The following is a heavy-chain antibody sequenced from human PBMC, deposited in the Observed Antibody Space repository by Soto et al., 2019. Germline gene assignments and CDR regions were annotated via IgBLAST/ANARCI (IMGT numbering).Heavy chain of an antibody. V-gene: IGHV4-34*01. CDR3: ARVISSSLRSFDY. J-gene: IGHJ4*02. D-gene: IGHD6-6*01. CDR2: INHSGST. CDR1: GGSFSGYY. Sequence: SETLSLTCAVYGGSFSGYYWSWIRQPPGKGLEWIGEINHSGSTNYNPSLKSRVTISVDTSKNQFSLKLSSVTAADTAVYYCARVISSSLRSFDYWGQGTLVTV.